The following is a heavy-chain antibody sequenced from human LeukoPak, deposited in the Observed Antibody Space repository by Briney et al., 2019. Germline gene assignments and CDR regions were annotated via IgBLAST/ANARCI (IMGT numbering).Heavy chain of an antibody. V-gene: IGHV1-46*01. J-gene: IGHJ6*03. CDR2: INPSGGST. CDR1: GYTFTSYY. Sequence: ASVKVSCKASGYTFTSYYMHWVRQAPGQGLEWMGIINPSGGSTSYAQKFQGRVTMTRDTSTSTVYMELSSLRSEDTAVYYCARDPVAGTGYYYYYYMDVWGKGTTVIVSS. CDR3: ARDPVAGTGYYYYYYMDV. D-gene: IGHD6-19*01.